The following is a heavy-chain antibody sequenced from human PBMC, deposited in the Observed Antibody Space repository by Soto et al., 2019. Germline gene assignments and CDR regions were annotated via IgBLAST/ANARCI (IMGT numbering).Heavy chain of an antibody. V-gene: IGHV5-10-1*01. D-gene: IGHD5-12*01. J-gene: IGHJ4*02. CDR1: GYSFTSYW. CDR2: IDPSDSYT. Sequence: ESLKISCKGSGYSFTSYWSSWVLQMPGKGLEWMGRIDPSDSYTNYSPSFQGHVTISADKSISTAYLQWSSLKASDTAMYYCARHVMDSGYDLIYWGQGTLVTVSS. CDR3: ARHVMDSGYDLIY.